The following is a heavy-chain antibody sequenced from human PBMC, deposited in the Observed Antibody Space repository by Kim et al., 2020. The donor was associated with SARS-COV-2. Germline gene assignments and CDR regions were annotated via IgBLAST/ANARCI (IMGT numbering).Heavy chain of an antibody. D-gene: IGHD6-13*01. V-gene: IGHV4-31*03. CDR3: ACGSSWYRGAFDI. CDR2: IYYSGST. CDR1: GGSISSGGYY. J-gene: IGHJ3*02. Sequence: SETLSLTCTVSGGSISSGGYYWSWIRQHPGKGLEWIGYIYYSGSTYYNPSLKSRVTISVDTSKNQFSLKLSSVTAADTAVYYCACGSSWYRGAFDIWGQGTMVTVSS.